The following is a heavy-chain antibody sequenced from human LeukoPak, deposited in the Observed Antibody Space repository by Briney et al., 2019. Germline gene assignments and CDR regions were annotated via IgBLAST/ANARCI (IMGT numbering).Heavy chain of an antibody. Sequence: PSETLSLTCAVHGGSFSGYYWSWIRQPPGKGLEWIGEINHSGSTNYNPSLKSRVTISVDTSKNPFSLKLSSVTAADTAVYYCARGLVVARHDAFDIWGQGTMVTVSS. J-gene: IGHJ3*02. CDR3: ARGLVVARHDAFDI. V-gene: IGHV4-34*01. CDR1: GGSFSGYY. D-gene: IGHD2-21*01. CDR2: INHSGST.